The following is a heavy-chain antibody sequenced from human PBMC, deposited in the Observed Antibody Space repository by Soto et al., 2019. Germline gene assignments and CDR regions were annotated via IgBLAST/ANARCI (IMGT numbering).Heavy chain of an antibody. J-gene: IGHJ4*02. Sequence: EVQLLESGGGLVQPGGSLRLSCAASGFTFSSYAMSWVRQAPGKGLEWVSAISGSGGSTYYADSVKGRFTISRDNSKNTLYMQMNSLRAEDTAVYYCAKDGGNPSYYFDYWGQGTLVTVSS. CDR2: ISGSGGST. D-gene: IGHD2-15*01. V-gene: IGHV3-23*01. CDR1: GFTFSSYA. CDR3: AKDGGNPSYYFDY.